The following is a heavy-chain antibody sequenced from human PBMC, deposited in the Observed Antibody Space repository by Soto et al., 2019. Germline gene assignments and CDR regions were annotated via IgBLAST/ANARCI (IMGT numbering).Heavy chain of an antibody. D-gene: IGHD2-21*02. V-gene: IGHV3-48*02. CDR1: GFTFSSYS. CDR3: ARDPKTAGGQHWAFNYFAA. CDR2: ITSKSSTI. J-gene: IGHJ5*02. Sequence: HPGGSLRLSCGASGFTFSSYSMNWVRQAPGKGLEWVSYITSKSSTIKYADSVQGRFTVSRDNAKNSLYLQLNSLRDDDTAVYYCARDPKTAGGQHWAFNYFAAWGQGTLVIVSS.